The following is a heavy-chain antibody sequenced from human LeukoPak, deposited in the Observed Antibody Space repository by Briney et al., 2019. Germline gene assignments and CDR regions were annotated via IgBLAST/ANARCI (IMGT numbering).Heavy chain of an antibody. CDR2: ISFDGSNK. D-gene: IGHD6-19*01. Sequence: GGSLRLSCAASGFPFSTYGMHWVRQAPGRGLEWVAVISFDGSNKYFADSVGGRFAISRDDSKSTMTLYLNSLRVDDTAMYYCVRGSYSSGWYWYFDYWGQGTLVTVSS. CDR1: GFPFSTYG. V-gene: IGHV3-30*19. CDR3: VRGSYSSGWYWYFDY. J-gene: IGHJ4*02.